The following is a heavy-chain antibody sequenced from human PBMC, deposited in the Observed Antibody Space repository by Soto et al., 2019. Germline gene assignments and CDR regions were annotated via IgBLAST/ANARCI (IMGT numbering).Heavy chain of an antibody. J-gene: IGHJ4*02. CDR1: GFTFSSYA. CDR3: AKTASMTIRDGFDH. V-gene: IGHV3-23*01. CDR2: ISGSGSNP. Sequence: EVQVLESGGGLVQPGGSLRLSCAASGFTFSSYAMSWVRQAPGQGLEWVSAISGSGSNPYYADSVKGRFTISSDNSKNTRYLQMNSLRAEDTALYDCAKTASMTIRDGFDHWGQGTLVTVSS. D-gene: IGHD4-17*01.